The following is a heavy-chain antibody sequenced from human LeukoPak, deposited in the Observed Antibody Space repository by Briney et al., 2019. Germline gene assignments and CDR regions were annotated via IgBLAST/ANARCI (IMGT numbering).Heavy chain of an antibody. Sequence: SETLSLTCTVSGGSISSGSYYWSWLRQPAGRGLEWIGRIYTSGSTNYNPSLKSRVTISVDTSKNQFSLKLSSVTAADTAVYYCARFDYGDGFGYWGQGTLVTVSS. CDR1: GGSISSGSYY. CDR2: IYTSGST. V-gene: IGHV4-61*02. CDR3: ARFDYGDGFGY. J-gene: IGHJ4*02. D-gene: IGHD4-17*01.